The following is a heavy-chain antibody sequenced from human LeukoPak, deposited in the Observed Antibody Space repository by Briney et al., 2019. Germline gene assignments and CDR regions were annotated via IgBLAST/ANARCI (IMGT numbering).Heavy chain of an antibody. D-gene: IGHD7-27*01. V-gene: IGHV3-66*02. CDR2: IKSGSNT. Sequence: PGGSLSLSCAASGLPVSSSHMTWIRQAPRKGLEWVSIIKSGSNTDYADSVKGRLAISRDNSKNTVYLQMNSLRIEDTTVYYCVNLPGGGQWGQGTLVTVSS. CDR1: GLPVSSSH. J-gene: IGHJ4*02. CDR3: VNLPGGGQ.